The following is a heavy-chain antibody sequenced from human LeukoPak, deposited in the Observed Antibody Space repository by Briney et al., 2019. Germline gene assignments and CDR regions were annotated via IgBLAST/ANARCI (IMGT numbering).Heavy chain of an antibody. J-gene: IGHJ4*02. CDR1: GYTFTSYA. Sequence: ASVKVSCKASGYTFTSYAMHWVRQAPGQRLEWMGWINAGNGNTKYSQKFQGRVTITRDTSASTAYMELSSLRSEDTAVYYCARAGLDYDFRSGYYYWGQGTLVTVSS. V-gene: IGHV1-3*01. CDR3: ARAGLDYDFRSGYYY. D-gene: IGHD3-3*01. CDR2: INAGNGNT.